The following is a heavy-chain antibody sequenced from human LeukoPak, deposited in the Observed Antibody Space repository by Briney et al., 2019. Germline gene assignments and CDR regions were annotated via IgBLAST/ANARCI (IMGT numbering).Heavy chain of an antibody. Sequence: QPGGSLRLSFAASGFTFSSYAMSWVRQAPGKGLEWVSGISGSGGSTYYADSVEGRFTISRDNSKTTLYLQMNSLRAEDTAVYYCAKGIESSGSYYTGFDHWGQGTLVTVSS. D-gene: IGHD1-26*01. J-gene: IGHJ4*02. V-gene: IGHV3-23*01. CDR2: ISGSGGST. CDR1: GFTFSSYA. CDR3: AKGIESSGSYYTGFDH.